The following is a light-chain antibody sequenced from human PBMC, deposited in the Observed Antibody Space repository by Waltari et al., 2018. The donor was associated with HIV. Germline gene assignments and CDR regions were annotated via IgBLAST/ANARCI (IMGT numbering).Light chain of an antibody. CDR1: SWHSRNI. CDR3: ETWDSSTWV. V-gene: IGLV4-60*02. CDR2: LEGDGFY. J-gene: IGLJ3*02. Sequence: QPVLTQSSSASASLRSSVKLTCTLNSWHSRNIIAWHQQQPGKAPRYVIMLEGDGFYNKGSGVPDRFPGSSSGADRYLTISNLQFEDEADYYCETWDSSTWVFGGGTKLTVL.